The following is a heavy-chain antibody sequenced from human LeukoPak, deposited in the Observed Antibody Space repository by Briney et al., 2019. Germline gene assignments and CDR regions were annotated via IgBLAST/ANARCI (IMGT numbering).Heavy chain of an antibody. CDR1: GYTFTSYA. Sequence: ASVKVSCKASGYTFTSYAMHWVRQAPGLRLEWMGWIHAGNDNTKYSQNFQDRVTITRDTSANTAYIELTSLRSEDTAVYYCARDDCTGGSCPYNYWGQGTQVTVSS. CDR3: ARDDCTGGSCPYNY. J-gene: IGHJ4*02. V-gene: IGHV1-3*01. CDR2: IHAGNDNT. D-gene: IGHD2-15*01.